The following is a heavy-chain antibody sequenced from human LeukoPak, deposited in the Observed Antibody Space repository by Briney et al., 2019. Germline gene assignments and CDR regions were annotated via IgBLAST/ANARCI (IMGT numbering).Heavy chain of an antibody. CDR1: GGSTSNSY. Sequence: SETLSLTCTVSGGSTSNSYWNWIRQPAGKGLEWIGRMYVSGTTNYNPSLKSRVTISVDTSKNQFSLKLSSVTAADTAVYYCARVCVAAFDYWGQGTLVTVSS. J-gene: IGHJ4*02. CDR3: ARVCVAAFDY. D-gene: IGHD2-15*01. CDR2: MYVSGTT. V-gene: IGHV4-4*07.